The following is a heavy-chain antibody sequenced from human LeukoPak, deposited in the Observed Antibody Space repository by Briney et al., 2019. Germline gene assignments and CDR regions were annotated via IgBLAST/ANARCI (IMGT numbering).Heavy chain of an antibody. Sequence: ASVKVSCEASGYIFTGYYMHWVQQAPGQGLEWVGWLSPNSGGTNYAQKFQGRVTMTRDTSISTAFMELSRLRSDDTAVYYCARAYDYGSGSLVDYWGQGTLVTVSS. D-gene: IGHD3-10*01. CDR1: GYIFTGYY. CDR3: ARAYDYGSGSLVDY. V-gene: IGHV1-2*02. CDR2: LSPNSGGT. J-gene: IGHJ4*02.